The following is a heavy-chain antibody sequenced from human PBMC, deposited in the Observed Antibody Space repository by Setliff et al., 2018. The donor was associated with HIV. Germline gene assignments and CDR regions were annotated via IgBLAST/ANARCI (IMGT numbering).Heavy chain of an antibody. CDR2: ISGYNGNT. CDR3: ARGSSSIAAAYPDALDI. Sequence: ASVKVSCKASGYTFTIYSIKWVRQAPGQGLEWMGSISGYNGNTNYAQKFRGRVTMTTDTSTSTAYMELRSLRSDDTAVYYCARGSSSIAAAYPDALDIWGQGTMFTVSS. CDR1: GYTFTIYS. J-gene: IGHJ3*02. V-gene: IGHV1-18*01. D-gene: IGHD6-13*01.